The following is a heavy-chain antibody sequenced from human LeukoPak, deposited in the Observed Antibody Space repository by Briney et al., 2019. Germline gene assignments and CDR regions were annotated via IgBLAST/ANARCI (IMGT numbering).Heavy chain of an antibody. V-gene: IGHV4-31*03. J-gene: IGHJ3*02. CDR3: ARDLSYYGSGRQAHDAFDI. CDR1: GGSISSGGYY. CDR2: IYYSGST. Sequence: SETLSLTCTVSGGSISSGGYYWSWIRQHPGKGLEWIGYIYYSGSTYYNPSLKSRVTISVDTSKNQFSLKLSSVTAADTAVYYCARDLSYYGSGRQAHDAFDIWGQGTMVTVSS. D-gene: IGHD3-10*01.